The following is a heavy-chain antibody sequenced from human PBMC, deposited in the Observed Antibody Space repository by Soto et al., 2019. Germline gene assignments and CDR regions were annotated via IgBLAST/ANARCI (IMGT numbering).Heavy chain of an antibody. J-gene: IGHJ4*02. CDR1: GFTFSSYA. V-gene: IGHV3-23*01. D-gene: IGHD1-20*01. CDR2: ISGSGGST. Sequence: EVQLLESGGGLVQPGGSLRLSCAASGFTFSSYAMSWVRQAPGKGLEWVSAISGSGGSTYYADSVKGRFTISRDNSKNTLYLQMNSLRAEDTAVYYCAKDHPPTSYNWNYFGYWGQGTLVTVSS. CDR3: AKDHPPTSYNWNYFGY.